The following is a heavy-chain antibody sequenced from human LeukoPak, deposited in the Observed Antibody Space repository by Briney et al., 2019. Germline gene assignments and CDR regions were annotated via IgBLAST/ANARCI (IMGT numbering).Heavy chain of an antibody. CDR2: IRVYSGNT. CDR3: ARDENYNYDY. J-gene: IGHJ4*02. V-gene: IGHV1-18*04. CDR1: GYTFTSYY. Sequence: ASVKVSFKASGYTFTSYYMHWVRQAPGQGLEWMGWIRVYSGNTNYAQKLQGRVTMTTDTSTSTAYMELRSLRSDDTAVYYCARDENYNYDYWGQGTLATVSS. D-gene: IGHD5-24*01.